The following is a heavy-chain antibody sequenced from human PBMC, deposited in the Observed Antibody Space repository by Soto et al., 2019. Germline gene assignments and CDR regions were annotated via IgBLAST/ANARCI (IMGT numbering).Heavy chain of an antibody. CDR2: ISWDGGST. J-gene: IGHJ6*02. CDR1: GFTFDDYA. CDR3: ATEISSTNAFQDMED. V-gene: IGHV3-43D*04. D-gene: IGHD1-26*01. Sequence: GGSLRLSCAASGFTFDDYAMHLVRQAPGKGLGWVSLISWDGGSTYYADSVKGRCTISRDNSKNSLYLQMNRLRAEDTILYYFATEISSTNAFQDMEDWDPGTTVTAS.